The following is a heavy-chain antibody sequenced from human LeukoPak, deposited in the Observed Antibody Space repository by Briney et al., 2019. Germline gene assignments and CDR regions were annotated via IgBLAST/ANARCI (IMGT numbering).Heavy chain of an antibody. CDR3: ARDGGYDFWSGYYQDY. V-gene: IGHV3-30-3*01. Sequence: GGSLRLSCATSGFTFSRYAMHWVRQAPGKGLEWVALISYDANTGSNKYYAGSVKGRFTISRDNSKNTLYLQMNSLRAEDTAVYYCARDGGYDFWSGYYQDYWGQGTLVTVSS. CDR1: GFTFSRYA. D-gene: IGHD3-3*01. J-gene: IGHJ4*02. CDR2: ISYDANTGSNK.